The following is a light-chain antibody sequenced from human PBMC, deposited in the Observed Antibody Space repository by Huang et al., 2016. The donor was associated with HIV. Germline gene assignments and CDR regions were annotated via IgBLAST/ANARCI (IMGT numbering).Light chain of an antibody. Sequence: EVVMTQSPAILSVSPGERATLSCRASQRVTSNLAWYKQKPGQAPRPLIFSAYTRATGIPARFSGSGSGTEFTLTISILQSEDFAVYYCQHYNNWPWWTFGQGTKVEIK. V-gene: IGKV3-15*01. CDR2: SAY. CDR3: QHYNNWPWWT. J-gene: IGKJ1*01. CDR1: QRVTSN.